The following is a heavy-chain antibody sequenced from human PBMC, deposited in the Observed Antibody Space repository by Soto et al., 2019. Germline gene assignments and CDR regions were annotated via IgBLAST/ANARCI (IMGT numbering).Heavy chain of an antibody. J-gene: IGHJ6*02. CDR2: ISAYNGNT. CDR3: AREGNRGSYPYYYYYYGMDV. V-gene: IGHV1-18*01. Sequence: GASVKVSCKASGYTFTSYGISWVRQAPGQGLEWMGWISAYNGNTNYAQKLQGRVTMTTDTSTSTAYMELRSLRSDDTAVYYCAREGNRGSYPYYYYYYGMDVWGQGTTVTVSS. CDR1: GYTFTSYG. D-gene: IGHD1-26*01.